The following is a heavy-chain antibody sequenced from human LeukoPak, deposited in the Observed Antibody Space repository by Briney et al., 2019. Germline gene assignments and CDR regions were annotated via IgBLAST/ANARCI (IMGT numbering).Heavy chain of an antibody. J-gene: IGHJ4*02. D-gene: IGHD6-13*01. CDR3: ARHVDLIAAPGDYFDY. Sequence: PSETLSLTCTVSGDSITGSSYYWGWIRQPPGKGLEWIGSIYYSGSTYYNPSLKSRVTISVDTSKNQFSLKLSSVTAADTAVYYCARHVDLIAAPGDYFDYWGQGTLVTVSS. CDR2: IYYSGST. CDR1: GDSITGSSYY. V-gene: IGHV4-39*01.